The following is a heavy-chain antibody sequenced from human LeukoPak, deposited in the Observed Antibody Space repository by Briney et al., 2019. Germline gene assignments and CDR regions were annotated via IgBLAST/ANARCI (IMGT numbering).Heavy chain of an antibody. D-gene: IGHD2/OR15-2a*01. CDR1: GVYISNYY. J-gene: IGHJ1*01. V-gene: IGHV4-59*01. CDR3: ATGYFEEYFEQ. CDR2: VYSSGST. Sequence: PSETLSLTCTVSGVYISNYYWSWIRQPPGKGLEWIGYVYSSGSTNYNPSFESRLTISSHTSKNQFSLRLSSVTAADTAIYYCATGYFEEYFEQWGQGTFVTVSS.